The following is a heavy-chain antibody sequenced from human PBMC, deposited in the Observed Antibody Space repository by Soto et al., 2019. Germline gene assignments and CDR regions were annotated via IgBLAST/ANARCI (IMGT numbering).Heavy chain of an antibody. CDR2: MNTYNGDT. J-gene: IGHJ3*02. CDR1: GYTLTNYD. Sequence: QVQLVQSGAEVKKPGASVKVSCKSSGYTLTNYDINWARQATGQGLEWMGWMNTYNGDTAYAQKFQGRVTMTRNTSISTAYMEVSSLRFEDTAVYYCARGYSGYGFDAFDIWGQGTKVAVSS. CDR3: ARGYSGYGFDAFDI. V-gene: IGHV1-8*01. D-gene: IGHD5-12*01.